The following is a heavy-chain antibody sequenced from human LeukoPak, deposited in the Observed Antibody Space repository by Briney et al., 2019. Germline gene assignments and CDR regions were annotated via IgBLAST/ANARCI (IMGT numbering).Heavy chain of an antibody. D-gene: IGHD3-22*01. V-gene: IGHV4-34*01. J-gene: IGHJ4*02. CDR1: GVSFSGYY. Sequence: PSETLSLTCAVYGVSFSGYYWSWIRQPPGKGLEWVGEISHSGSTNYNPSLKSRVTISVDTSKNQFSLKLSSVTAADTAVYYCASDDPQHYYDSSGYYLRGYNYWGQGTLVTVSS. CDR3: ASDDPQHYYDSSGYYLRGYNY. CDR2: ISHSGST.